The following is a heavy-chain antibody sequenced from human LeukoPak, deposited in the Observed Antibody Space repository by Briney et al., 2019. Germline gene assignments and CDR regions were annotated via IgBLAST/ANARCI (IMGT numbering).Heavy chain of an antibody. CDR1: GFTFSSYA. D-gene: IGHD3-3*01. CDR3: AKDYDFWSGNYYYYYMDV. Sequence: PGGSPRLSCAASGFTFSSYAMSWVRQAPGKGLEWVSAISGSGGSTYYAESVKGRFTISRDNSKNTLYLQMNSLRAEDTAVYYCAKDYDFWSGNYYYYYMDVWGKGTTVTVSS. V-gene: IGHV3-23*01. CDR2: ISGSGGST. J-gene: IGHJ6*03.